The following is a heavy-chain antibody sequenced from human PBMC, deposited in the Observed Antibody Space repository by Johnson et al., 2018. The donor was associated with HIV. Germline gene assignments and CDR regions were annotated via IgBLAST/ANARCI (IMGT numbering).Heavy chain of an antibody. CDR3: ARRASNTYGAIDI. D-gene: IGHD2-8*01. J-gene: IGHJ3*02. CDR1: GFTFSSYG. Sequence: QVQLVESGGGVVQPGRSLRLSCAASGFTFSSYGMHWVRQAPGKGLEWVAVIQYDGSNKYYADSVKGRFTISRDTSKNTLSLQLNSLRPDDTAVYYCARRASNTYGAIDIWGQGTVVTVSS. V-gene: IGHV3-33*01. CDR2: IQYDGSNK.